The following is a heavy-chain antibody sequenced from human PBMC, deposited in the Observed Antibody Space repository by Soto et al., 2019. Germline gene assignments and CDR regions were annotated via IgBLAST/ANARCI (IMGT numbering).Heavy chain of an antibody. Sequence: QVQLVQSGAEVKKPGSSVKLSCKASGGTFSRYAISWVRQAPGQGLEWMGGIIPISGTANYAQKIQSRVTITADETTSTAYMELSSLRSEATAVYYCATSQGSSTSLEIYYYYYYGMDVWGQGTTVTVSS. V-gene: IGHV1-69*01. CDR2: IIPISGTA. D-gene: IGHD2-2*01. J-gene: IGHJ6*02. CDR1: GGTFSRYA. CDR3: ATSQGSSTSLEIYYYYYYGMDV.